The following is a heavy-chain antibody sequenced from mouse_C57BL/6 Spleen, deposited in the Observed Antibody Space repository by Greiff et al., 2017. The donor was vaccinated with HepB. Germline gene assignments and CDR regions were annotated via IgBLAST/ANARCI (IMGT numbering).Heavy chain of an antibody. J-gene: IGHJ1*03. CDR3: ARPTVVGAYFDV. D-gene: IGHD1-1*01. CDR1: GYTFTNYW. Sequence: VQLQESGAELVRPGTSVKMSCKASGYTFTNYWIGWAKQRPGHGLEWIGDIYPGGGYTNYNEKFKGKATLTADKSSSTAYMQFSSLTSEDSAIYYCARPTVVGAYFDVWGTGTTVTVSS. V-gene: IGHV1-63*01. CDR2: IYPGGGYT.